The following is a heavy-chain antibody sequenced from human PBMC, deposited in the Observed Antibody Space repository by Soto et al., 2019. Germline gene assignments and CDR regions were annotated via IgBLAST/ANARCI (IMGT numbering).Heavy chain of an antibody. CDR2: ISSSGSTI. CDR1: GFTFSDYY. CDR3: ARIPPYCSGGSCYSYYYYYMDV. D-gene: IGHD2-15*01. V-gene: IGHV3-11*01. J-gene: IGHJ6*03. Sequence: QVQLVESGGGLVKPGGSLRLSCAASGFTFSDYYMSWIRQAPGKGLEWVSYISSSGSTIYYADSVKGRFTISRDNAKNSLYLQMNSLRVEDTAGYYCARIPPYCSGGSCYSYYYYYMDVWGKGTTVTVSS.